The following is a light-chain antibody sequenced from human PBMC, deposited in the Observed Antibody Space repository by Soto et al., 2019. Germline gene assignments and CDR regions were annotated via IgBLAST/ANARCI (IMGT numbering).Light chain of an antibody. CDR2: EGS. V-gene: IGLV2-23*01. J-gene: IGLJ1*01. Sequence: QSALTQPASVSGSPGQSITISCSGTNRDVVSYLLVSWYQQHPGKDPKLIIYEGSKRPSGVSHRFSGSKSVNTASLTISGLQAEDEADYYCCSYAGTGTFYVFGPGTKVTVL. CDR3: CSYAGTGTFYV. CDR1: NRDVVSYLL.